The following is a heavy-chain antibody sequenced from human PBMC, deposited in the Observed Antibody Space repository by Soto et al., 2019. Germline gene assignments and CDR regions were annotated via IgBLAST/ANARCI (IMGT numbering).Heavy chain of an antibody. J-gene: IGHJ4*02. CDR1: GYTFTSYG. D-gene: IGHD3-10*01. CDR2: ISAYNGNT. CDR3: AGAWFGEVYYYFDY. V-gene: IGHV1-18*01. Sequence: QVQLVQSGAEVKKPGASVKVSCKASGYTFTSYGISWVRQAPGQELEWMGWISAYNGNTNYAQKFQGRVTTTTHTSRSTACMELRNPRSNDTVAYYGAGAWFGEVYYYFDYTGQGTLFAVSS.